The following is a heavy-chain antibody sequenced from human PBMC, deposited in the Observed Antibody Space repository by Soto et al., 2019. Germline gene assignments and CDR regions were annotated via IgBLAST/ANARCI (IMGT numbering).Heavy chain of an antibody. V-gene: IGHV3-74*03. Sequence: GGSLRLSCAATGFTFTAYWVHWVRQAPGKGLEWVARFKSDGSGTTYTDSVKGRFSISRDNAKNSLYLQMNSLRAEDTALYYCAKGYYYASSGYYFDYWGQGTLVTVSS. J-gene: IGHJ4*02. D-gene: IGHD3-22*01. CDR3: AKGYYYASSGYYFDY. CDR2: FKSDGSGT. CDR1: GFTFTAYW.